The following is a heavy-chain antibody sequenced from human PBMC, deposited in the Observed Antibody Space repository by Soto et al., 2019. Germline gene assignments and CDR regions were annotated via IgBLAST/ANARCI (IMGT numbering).Heavy chain of an antibody. V-gene: IGHV1-18*04. J-gene: IGHJ6*02. D-gene: IGHD6-13*01. CDR2: ISAYNGNT. Sequence: ASVKDSCKASGYTFTSYGISWVRQAPGQGLEWMGWISAYNGNTNYAQKLQGRVTMTTDTSTSTAYLGLRSLGSDDTAVYYCPREGGGGVSQQLGPYGMDVWVPRTTDTVSS. CDR3: PREGGGGVSQQLGPYGMDV. CDR1: GYTFTSYG.